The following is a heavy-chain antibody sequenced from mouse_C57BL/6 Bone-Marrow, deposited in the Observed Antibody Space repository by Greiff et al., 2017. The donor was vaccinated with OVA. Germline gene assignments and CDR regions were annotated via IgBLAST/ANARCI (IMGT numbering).Heavy chain of an antibody. D-gene: IGHD2-10*02. CDR1: GFSLTSYG. V-gene: IGHV2-6*03. J-gene: IGHJ4*01. CDR2: IWSDGST. CDR3: ARPSDGYYAMDY. Sequence: VKLVESGPGLVAPSQSLSITCTVSGFSLTSYGVHWVRQPPGKGLEWLVVIWSDGSTTYNSALKYRLGISKDNSKSQVFLKMNSLPTDDTAMYYCARPSDGYYAMDYWGQGTSVTVSS.